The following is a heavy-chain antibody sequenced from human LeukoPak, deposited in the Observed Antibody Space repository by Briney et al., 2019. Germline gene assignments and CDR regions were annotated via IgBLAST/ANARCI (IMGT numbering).Heavy chain of an antibody. D-gene: IGHD6-13*01. CDR2: IKQDGSET. CDR3: ARVDGSSSCPDY. CDR1: GFTFGTYW. J-gene: IGHJ4*02. Sequence: GGSLRLSCAASGFTFGTYWMSWVRQAPGKGLEWVANIKQDGSETYYVDSVKGRFTISRDNANNLLYLEMNSLRAEDTALYYCARVDGSSSCPDYWGQGTLVTVSS. V-gene: IGHV3-7*01.